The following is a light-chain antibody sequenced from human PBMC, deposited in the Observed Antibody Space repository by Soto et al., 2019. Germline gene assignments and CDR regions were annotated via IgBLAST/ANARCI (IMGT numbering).Light chain of an antibody. Sequence: AIRMTQSPSSLSASTGDRVTITCRASQGISSYLAWYQQKPGKAPKLLIYAASTLQSGVPSRFSGSGSGTDFTLTISCLQSEDFATYYCQQYYSYPRTFGGRTKVDIK. V-gene: IGKV1-8*01. CDR3: QQYYSYPRT. CDR1: QGISSY. J-gene: IGKJ4*01. CDR2: AAS.